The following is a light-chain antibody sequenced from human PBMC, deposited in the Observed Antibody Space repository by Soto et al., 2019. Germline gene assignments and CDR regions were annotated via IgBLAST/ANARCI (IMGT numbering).Light chain of an antibody. Sequence: ESVLTQSPGTLSLSPGERATLSCRSSQSVSSSYLAWYQQKPGQAPRFLIYGASNRATGIPDRFSGSGSGIDFTLTISRLEPEAFAVYYCQQYGTSSWTFGQGTKVEVK. CDR1: QSVSSSY. CDR3: QQYGTSSWT. CDR2: GAS. J-gene: IGKJ1*01. V-gene: IGKV3-20*01.